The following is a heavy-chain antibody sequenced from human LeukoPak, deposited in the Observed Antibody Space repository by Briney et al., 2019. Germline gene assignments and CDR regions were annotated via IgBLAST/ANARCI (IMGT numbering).Heavy chain of an antibody. J-gene: IGHJ4*02. CDR2: IYYSGNT. Sequence: SETLSLTCSVSGDSINSNYWSWIRQPPGKGLEWIGYIYYSGNTYYNPSLKSRVTMSVDTSKNQFSLKLNSVTAADTAVYYCARDVSSTLILDYWGQGTLVTVSS. V-gene: IGHV4-30-4*08. D-gene: IGHD2-21*01. CDR3: ARDVSSTLILDY. CDR1: GDSINSNY.